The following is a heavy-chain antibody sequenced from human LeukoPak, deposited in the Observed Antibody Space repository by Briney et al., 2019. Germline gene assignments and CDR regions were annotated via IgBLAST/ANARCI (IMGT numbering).Heavy chain of an antibody. CDR2: IYSGGST. J-gene: IGHJ4*02. CDR3: ARDRGITGTNDFDY. V-gene: IGHV3-53*01. CDR1: GFTVSSNY. Sequence: GGSLRLSCAASGFTVSSNYMSWVRQAPGKGLEWVSVIYSGGSTYYADSVKGRFTISRDNSKNTLYLQMNSLRAEDTAVYYCARDRGITGTNDFDYWGQGTLVTVSS. D-gene: IGHD1-7*01.